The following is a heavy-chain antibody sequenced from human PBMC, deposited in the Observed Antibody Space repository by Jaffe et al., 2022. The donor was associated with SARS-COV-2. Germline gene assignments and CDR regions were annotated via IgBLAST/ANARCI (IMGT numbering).Heavy chain of an antibody. Sequence: EAQLVESGGGLVQPGGSLRLSCVASGFTFSSYFMSWARQAPGKGLEWVANINEDGSEKNYVDSVRGRFTISRDNGKSSLYLQMNSLKAADTAVYFCSTYHYPDSGGIIRAFDIWGQGTMVTVSS. CDR3: STYHYPDSGGIIRAFDI. CDR2: INEDGSEK. D-gene: IGHD2-15*01. J-gene: IGHJ3*02. CDR1: GFTFSSYF. V-gene: IGHV3-7*01.